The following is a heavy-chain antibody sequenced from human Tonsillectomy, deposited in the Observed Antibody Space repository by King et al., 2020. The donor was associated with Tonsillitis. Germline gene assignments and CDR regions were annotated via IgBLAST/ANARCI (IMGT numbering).Heavy chain of an antibody. V-gene: IGHV1-2*02. J-gene: IGHJ5*02. D-gene: IGHD6-25*01. CDR1: GYTFTGYY. Sequence: QLVQSGAEVKKPGASVKVSCKASGYTFTGYYFHWVRQAPGQGLEWMGWINSNSGGTNYAQKFQGSVTMTRDTSISTAYMELSRLKSNDTAVYYCAIVPSGGWQFDHWGQGTLVTVSS. CDR2: INSNSGGT. CDR3: AIVPSGGWQFDH.